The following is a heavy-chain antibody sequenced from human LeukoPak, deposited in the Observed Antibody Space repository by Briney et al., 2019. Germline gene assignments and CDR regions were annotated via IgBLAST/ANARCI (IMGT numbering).Heavy chain of an antibody. CDR2: ISAYNGNT. V-gene: IGHV1-18*01. Sequence: ASVKVSCKASGYTFTSYGISWVRQAPGQGLEWIGWISAYNGNTNYAQKFRGRVTMTTDTSTGTAYMDLRSLRSDDTGVYYCARDKAARAEYFQHWGQGTLVTVSS. CDR3: ARDKAARAEYFQH. CDR1: GYTFTSYG. J-gene: IGHJ1*01.